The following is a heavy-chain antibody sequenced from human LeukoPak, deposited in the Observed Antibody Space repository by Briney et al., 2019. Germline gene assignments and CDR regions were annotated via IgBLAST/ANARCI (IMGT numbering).Heavy chain of an antibody. CDR3: AKGATMVRGVIANFDY. J-gene: IGHJ4*02. Sequence: GGSLRLSCAASGFTFSSYGMSWVRQAPGKGLEWVSAISGSGGSTYYADSVKGRFTISRDNSKNTLYLQMNSLRAEDTAVYYCAKGATMVRGVIANFDYWGQGTLVTVSS. D-gene: IGHD3-10*01. CDR1: GFTFSSYG. CDR2: ISGSGGST. V-gene: IGHV3-23*01.